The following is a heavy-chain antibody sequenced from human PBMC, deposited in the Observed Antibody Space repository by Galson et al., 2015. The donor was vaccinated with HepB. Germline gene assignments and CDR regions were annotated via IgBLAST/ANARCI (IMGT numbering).Heavy chain of an antibody. V-gene: IGHV4-34*01. CDR2: INHSGRT. J-gene: IGHJ6*02. Sequence: LSLTCAVYGGSFSGYKWSWIRQPPGKGLEWVGEINHSGRTKYKPSLKSRVTISGDRSKNQFSLKVRSVTAADTAVYYCAGDKEILVGGLYGMDVWGQGTTVTVSS. CDR1: GGSFSGYK. D-gene: IGHD2-2*01. CDR3: AGDKEILVGGLYGMDV.